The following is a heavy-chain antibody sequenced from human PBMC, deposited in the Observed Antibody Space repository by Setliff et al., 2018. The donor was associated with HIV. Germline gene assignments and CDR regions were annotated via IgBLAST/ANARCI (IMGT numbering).Heavy chain of an antibody. Sequence: GASVKVSCKASGYMFIGYYIHWVRQAPGQGLEWMGWINPYSGGTSYAQKFQGSVTMTRDTSITTAYMELSRLISDDTAVYYCARGPTVGAADYWGQGTLVTVSS. CDR2: INPYSGGT. D-gene: IGHD1-26*01. CDR1: GYMFIGYY. J-gene: IGHJ4*02. CDR3: ARGPTVGAADY. V-gene: IGHV1-2*02.